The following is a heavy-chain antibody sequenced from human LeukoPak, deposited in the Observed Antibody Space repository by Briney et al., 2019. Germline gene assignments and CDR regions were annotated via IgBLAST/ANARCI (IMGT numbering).Heavy chain of an antibody. CDR1: GGSISSSSYY. CDR2: IYYSGST. CDR3: ARVFEGAFDI. V-gene: IGHV4-39*07. Sequence: PSETLSLTCTVSGGSISSSSYYWGWIRQPPGKGLEWIGSIYYSGSTYYNPSLKSRVTISVDTSKNQFSLKLSSVTAADTAVYYCARVFEGAFDIWGQGTMVTVSS. D-gene: IGHD3-16*01. J-gene: IGHJ3*02.